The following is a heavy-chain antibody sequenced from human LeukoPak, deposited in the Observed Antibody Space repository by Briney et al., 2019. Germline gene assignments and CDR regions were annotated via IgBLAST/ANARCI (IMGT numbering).Heavy chain of an antibody. D-gene: IGHD2-21*02. CDR3: AKRGLGDREAFDI. CDR1: GFTFSSYW. CDR2: INTDGSST. V-gene: IGHV3-74*01. J-gene: IGHJ3*02. Sequence: QPGGSLRLSCAASGFTFSSYWMHWVRQAPGKGLVWVSRINTDGSSTSYADSVKGRFTISRDNAKNTLYLQMNSLRAEDTAVYYCAKRGLGDREAFDIWGQGTVVTVSS.